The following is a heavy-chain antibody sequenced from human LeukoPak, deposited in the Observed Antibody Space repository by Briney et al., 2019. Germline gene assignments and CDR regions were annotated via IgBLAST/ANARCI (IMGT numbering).Heavy chain of an antibody. D-gene: IGHD4-23*01. V-gene: IGHV4-34*01. CDR2: INHSGST. J-gene: IGHJ4*02. Sequence: SETLSLTCAVYGESFSGCYWSWIRQPPGKGLEWIGEINHSGSTNYNPSLKSRVTISVDTSKNQFSLKLSSVTAADTAVYYCARGPNYGGNSKDFDYWGQGTLVTVSS. CDR3: ARGPNYGGNSKDFDY. CDR1: GESFSGCY.